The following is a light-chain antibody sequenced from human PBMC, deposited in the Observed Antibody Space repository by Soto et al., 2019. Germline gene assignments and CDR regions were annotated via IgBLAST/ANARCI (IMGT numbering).Light chain of an antibody. CDR2: GAS. CDR1: QSVSKN. V-gene: IGKV3-15*01. Sequence: ILLTQSPCTLSLSQGERATLSCRASQSVSKNYLAWYQQKPGQAPSLLIYGASIRATGIPARLNGSGSGTEFTLTISSLQSEDFAVYYCQQYNNWHTFGGGTKVDIK. CDR3: QQYNNWHT. J-gene: IGKJ4*01.